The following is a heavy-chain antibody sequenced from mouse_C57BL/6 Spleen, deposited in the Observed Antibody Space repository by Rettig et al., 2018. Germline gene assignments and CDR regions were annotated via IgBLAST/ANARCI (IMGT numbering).Heavy chain of an antibody. CDR3: ARSHYGSSYFDY. Sequence: QVQLQQPGAELVKPGASVKLSCKASGYTFTSYWMHWVKQRPGQGLEWIGMIHPNSGSTNYNEKFKSKATLTVDKSSSTAYMQLSSLTSEDSAVYYCARSHYGSSYFDYWGQGTTLTVSS. V-gene: IGHV1-64*01. J-gene: IGHJ2*01. D-gene: IGHD1-1*01. CDR2: IHPNSGST. CDR1: GYTFTSYW.